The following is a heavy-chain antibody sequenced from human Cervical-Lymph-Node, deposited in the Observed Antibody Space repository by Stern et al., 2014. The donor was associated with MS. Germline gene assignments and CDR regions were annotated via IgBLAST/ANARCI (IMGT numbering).Heavy chain of an antibody. V-gene: IGHV1-2*02. J-gene: IGHJ6*02. CDR2: INSNSGGK. Sequence: VQLVESGADVKKPGASVKVSCKTSGYIFTGYYIHWVRQAPGQGLEWMAVINSNSGGKKYAQKVQDRSTMSRDATISTAYVELSSLTSDDTAVYYCARDQRGITIFGVVTDYYYLGMDVWGQGTTVTVSS. CDR3: ARDQRGITIFGVVTDYYYLGMDV. D-gene: IGHD3-3*01. CDR1: GYIFTGYY.